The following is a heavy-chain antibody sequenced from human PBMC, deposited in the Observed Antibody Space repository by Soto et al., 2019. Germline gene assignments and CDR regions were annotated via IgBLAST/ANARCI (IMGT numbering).Heavy chain of an antibody. Sequence: GSLRLSCAASGFTFSIYSMNWVRQAPGKGLEWISYISSSSSTIYYADSVKGRFTISRDNAKNSLYLQMNSLRAEDTAVYYCATYYGSGSYFPDHYYNGMDVWGQGTTVTVSS. CDR2: ISSSSSTI. J-gene: IGHJ6*02. V-gene: IGHV3-48*01. CDR3: ATYYGSGSYFPDHYYNGMDV. CDR1: GFTFSIYS. D-gene: IGHD3-10*01.